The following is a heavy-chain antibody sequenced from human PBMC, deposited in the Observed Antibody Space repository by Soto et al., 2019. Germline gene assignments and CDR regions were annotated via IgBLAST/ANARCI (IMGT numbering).Heavy chain of an antibody. Sequence: GESLKISCKGSGSNFASYWINWVRQVPGKGLEWMGRIDPTDSYTNYNPSFEGHVTLSADKSISTVYLQWSSLRASDPATYFCGRRLSGANYCYKMYYFHGLDVCRQPTSVTV. V-gene: IGHV5-10-1*01. CDR2: IDPTDSYT. J-gene: IGHJ6*02. D-gene: IGHD3-22*01. CDR1: GSNFASYW. CDR3: GRRLSGANYCYKMYYFHGLDV.